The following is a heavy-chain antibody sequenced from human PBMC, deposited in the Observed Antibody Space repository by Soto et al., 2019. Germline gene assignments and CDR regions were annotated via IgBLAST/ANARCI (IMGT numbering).Heavy chain of an antibody. CDR3: ARADININYYYALDV. Sequence: SETLSLTCTVSGGSISSYYWSWIRQPPGKGLEWIGFIHYSGSINYNPSLKSRVTISVDTSKNQFSLKLSSVTAADTAVYYCARADININYYYALDVWGPGTTVTVSS. V-gene: IGHV4-59*01. D-gene: IGHD3-10*01. J-gene: IGHJ6*02. CDR2: IHYSGSI. CDR1: GGSISSYY.